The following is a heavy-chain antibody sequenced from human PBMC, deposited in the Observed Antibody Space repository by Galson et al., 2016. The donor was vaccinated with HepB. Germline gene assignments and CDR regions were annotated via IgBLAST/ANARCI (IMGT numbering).Heavy chain of an antibody. CDR2: ISTDGSSA. Sequence: SLRLSCAASGFTLSSYWMHWVRQDPGKGLVWVSRISTDGSSASYADSVKGRFTISRDNAKNSVYLEMNSLRVEDTAVYYCAREGAGGFDNWGQGTLVTVSS. V-gene: IGHV3-74*01. J-gene: IGHJ4*02. D-gene: IGHD1-26*01. CDR1: GFTLSSYW. CDR3: AREGAGGFDN.